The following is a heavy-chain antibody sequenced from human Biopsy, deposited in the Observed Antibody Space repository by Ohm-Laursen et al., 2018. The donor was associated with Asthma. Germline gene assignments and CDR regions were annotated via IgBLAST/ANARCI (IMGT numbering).Heavy chain of an antibody. V-gene: IGHV1-18*01. CDR3: ASAVDYSLYYGIDV. Sequence: GASVKVSCKTSGYTFNSAGITWVRQAPGQGLEWMGWISVYNGNTKVAQKLQDRVTMITDTSTSTAYMELRSLRSDDTAVYFCASAVDYSLYYGIDVWGQGTTVTVS. CDR2: ISVYNGNT. D-gene: IGHD3-10*01. CDR1: GYTFNSAG. J-gene: IGHJ6*02.